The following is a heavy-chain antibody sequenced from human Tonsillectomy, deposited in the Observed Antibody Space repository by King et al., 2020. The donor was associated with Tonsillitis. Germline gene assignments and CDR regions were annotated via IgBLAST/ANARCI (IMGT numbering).Heavy chain of an antibody. V-gene: IGHV4-61*02. J-gene: IGHJ4*02. Sequence: VQLQESGPGLVKPSQTLSLTCTVSGGSISSGSYYWSWIRQPAGKGLEWIGRIYTSGSTNYNPSLKSRVTMSVDTSKTQFSLKLSSVTAADTAVYFCARGAAAAFDYWGQGTLVTVSS. CDR1: GGSISSGSYY. CDR2: IYTSGST. CDR3: ARGAAAAFDY. D-gene: IGHD6-13*01.